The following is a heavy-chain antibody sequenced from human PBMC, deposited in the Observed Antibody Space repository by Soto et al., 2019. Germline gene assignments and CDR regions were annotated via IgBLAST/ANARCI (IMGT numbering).Heavy chain of an antibody. J-gene: IGHJ4*02. D-gene: IGHD6-19*01. Sequence: SETLSLTCAVSGGSISSSNWWRWVRQPPGKGLEWIGESYHSGSTNYNPSLKSRVTISVDKSKNQFCLKLSSVTAADTAVYYCARVRASSGWSPRGYWRQGPLVTVSS. CDR3: ARVRASSGWSPRGY. V-gene: IGHV4-4*02. CDR2: SYHSGST. CDR1: GGSISSSNW.